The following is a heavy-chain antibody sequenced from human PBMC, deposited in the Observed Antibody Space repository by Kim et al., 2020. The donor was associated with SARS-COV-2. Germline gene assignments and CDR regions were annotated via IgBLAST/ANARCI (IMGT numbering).Heavy chain of an antibody. CDR2: ISYDGSNK. CDR3: AKDLPVFARYYYYAMDV. Sequence: GGSLRLSCAASGFTFSSYGMHWVRPAPGKGLEWVAVISYDGSNKYYADSVKGRFTISRDNSKNTLYLQMNSLRAEDTAVYYCAKDLPVFARYYYYAMDVWGQGTTVTVSS. CDR1: GFTFSSYG. D-gene: IGHD2-21*01. V-gene: IGHV3-30*18. J-gene: IGHJ6*02.